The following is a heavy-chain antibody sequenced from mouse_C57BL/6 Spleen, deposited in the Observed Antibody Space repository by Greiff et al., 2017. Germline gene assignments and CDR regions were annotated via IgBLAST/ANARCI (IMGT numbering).Heavy chain of an antibody. CDR3: ASVYGSSEDAMDD. CDR1: GYTFTSYG. J-gene: IGHJ4*01. D-gene: IGHD1-1*01. Sequence: VQLQQSGAELARPGASVKLSCKASGYTFTSYGMSWVKQSTGQGLEWIGEIYPRSGNTYYNEKFKGKATLTADKSSSTAYMELRSLTSEDSAVYFCASVYGSSEDAMDDWGQGTTVTVSS. V-gene: IGHV1-81*01. CDR2: IYPRSGNT.